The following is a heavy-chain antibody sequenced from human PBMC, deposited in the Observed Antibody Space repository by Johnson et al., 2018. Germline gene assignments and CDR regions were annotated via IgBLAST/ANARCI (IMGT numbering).Heavy chain of an antibody. V-gene: IGHV3-15*07. CDR2: IKSKTDGGTT. D-gene: IGHD3-22*01. Sequence: VQLVQSGGGLVKPGGSLRLSCAASGFTFSNAWMNWVRQAPGKGLEWVGRIKSKTDGGTTDYAAPVKGRFPIPRDDSKNTLYLQMNSLKTEDTAVYYCTTDYYDSSGYGGDYYYSGMDVWGQGTTVTVSS. J-gene: IGHJ6*02. CDR3: TTDYYDSSGYGGDYYYSGMDV. CDR1: GFTFSNAW.